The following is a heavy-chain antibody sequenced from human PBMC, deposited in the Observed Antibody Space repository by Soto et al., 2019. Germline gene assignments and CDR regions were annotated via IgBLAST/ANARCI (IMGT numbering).Heavy chain of an antibody. D-gene: IGHD3-16*01. CDR3: ARDWGGNAGLYWYFDL. CDR2: IYSDGTA. CDR1: GFNVSSNY. V-gene: IGHV3-53*01. J-gene: IGHJ2*01. Sequence: EVQLAESGGGLIQPGGSLRLSCAASGFNVSSNYISGVRQAPGKGLEWVSVIYSDGTAYYADSVKGRFTISRDNSKNTLYLQMNSLRAEDTAVYYCARDWGGNAGLYWYFDLWGRGTLVTVSS.